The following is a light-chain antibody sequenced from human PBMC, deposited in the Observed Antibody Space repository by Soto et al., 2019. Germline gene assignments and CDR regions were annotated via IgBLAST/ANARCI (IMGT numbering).Light chain of an antibody. CDR3: QQYNSHSWT. J-gene: IGKJ1*01. CDR1: QSISSW. Sequence: DIQMTQSPSTLSASVGDRVTITCRASQSISSWLAWYQQKPGKAPKLLIYDASSLESGVPSRFSGSGSGTEFTLTISSLQPDDFATYYCQQYNSHSWTCGRGTKVELK. CDR2: DAS. V-gene: IGKV1-5*01.